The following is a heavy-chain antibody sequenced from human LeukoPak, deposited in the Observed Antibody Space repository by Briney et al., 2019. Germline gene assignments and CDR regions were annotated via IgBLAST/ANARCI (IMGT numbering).Heavy chain of an antibody. D-gene: IGHD5-24*01. V-gene: IGHV4-39*01. J-gene: IGHJ5*02. Sequence: PSETLSLTCTVSGGSISSSNYYWGWIRQPPGKGLEWIGSIYYSGSTYYNPSLKSRVTISVDTSKNQFSLKLSSVTAADTAVYYCARHPAIWPQYPSWGQGTLVTVSS. CDR3: ARHPAIWPQYPS. CDR1: GGSISSSNYY. CDR2: IYYSGST.